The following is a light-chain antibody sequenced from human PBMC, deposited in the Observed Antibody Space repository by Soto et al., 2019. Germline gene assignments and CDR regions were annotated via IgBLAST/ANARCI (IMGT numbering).Light chain of an antibody. V-gene: IGKV1-39*01. CDR2: TAS. CDR3: QQYYTLPT. CDR1: LSISIY. Sequence: IQMTQSPSSLSVSVGDRVTITCRAILSISIYVNWYQQKSGRAPKLLIYTASSLQSGVPSMFSGSGSGTDFTLTISGLQPEDFATYYCQQYYTLPTFGQGTRLEIK. J-gene: IGKJ5*01.